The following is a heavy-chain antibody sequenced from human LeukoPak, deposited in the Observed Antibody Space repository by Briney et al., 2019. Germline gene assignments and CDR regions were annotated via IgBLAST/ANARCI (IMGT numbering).Heavy chain of an antibody. CDR2: MNPNSGNT. Sequence: ASVKVPCKASGYTFTSYDINWVRQATGQGLEWMGWMNPNSGNTGYAQKFQGRVTMTRNTSISTAYMELSSLRSEDTAVYYCARGGTDYYDSSGYYDLDYWGQGTLVTVSS. D-gene: IGHD3-22*01. CDR1: GYTFTSYD. J-gene: IGHJ4*02. CDR3: ARGGTDYYDSSGYYDLDY. V-gene: IGHV1-8*01.